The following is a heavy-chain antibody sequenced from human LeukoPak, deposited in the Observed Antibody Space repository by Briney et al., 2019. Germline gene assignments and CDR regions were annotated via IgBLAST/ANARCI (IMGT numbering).Heavy chain of an antibody. J-gene: IGHJ5*02. V-gene: IGHV4-4*07. D-gene: IGHD3-10*01. CDR2: IYTSGST. CDR1: GYSISSGFY. CDR3: ARDLWFGVKDWFDP. Sequence: SETLSLTCTVSGYSISSGFYWGWIRQPAGKGLEWIGRIYTSGSTNYNPSLESRVTMSVDTSKNQFSLKLSSVTAADTAVYYCARDLWFGVKDWFDPWGQGTLVTVSS.